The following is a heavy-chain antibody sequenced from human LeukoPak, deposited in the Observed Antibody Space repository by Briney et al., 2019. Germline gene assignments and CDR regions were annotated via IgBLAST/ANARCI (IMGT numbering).Heavy chain of an antibody. CDR1: GGSFSGYY. V-gene: IGHV4-34*01. J-gene: IGHJ5*02. CDR3: ARRSQWLVRNWFDP. CDR2: INHSGST. Sequence: SETLSLTCAVYGGSFSGYYWSWIRQPPGKGLEWIGKINHSGSTNYNPSLKSRVTISVDTSKNQFSLKLSSVTAADTAVYYCARRSQWLVRNWFDPWGQGTLVTVSS. D-gene: IGHD6-19*01.